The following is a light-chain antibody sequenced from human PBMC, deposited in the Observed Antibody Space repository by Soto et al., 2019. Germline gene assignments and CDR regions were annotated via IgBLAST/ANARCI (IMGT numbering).Light chain of an antibody. CDR2: GAS. CDR1: QRIANY. J-gene: IGKJ2*01. CDR3: QQTYIAPHT. Sequence: DIQMTQSPSSLSASVGDRVTITCRASQRIANYLNWYQQRPGKAPKLLICGASTLQTALPSRFSGSGSGTDFTLTISTLQPEDFATYYCQQTYIAPHTFGQGTKLEIK. V-gene: IGKV1-39*01.